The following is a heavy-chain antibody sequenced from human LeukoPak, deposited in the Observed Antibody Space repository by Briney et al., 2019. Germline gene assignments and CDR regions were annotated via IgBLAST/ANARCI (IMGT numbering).Heavy chain of an antibody. CDR1: GFTFSDYY. CDR2: ISSSGSTI. J-gene: IGHJ6*02. CDR3: ARDRPYCSSTSCYKPREEQEKNYYYYGMDV. V-gene: IGHV3-11*01. Sequence: GGSLRLSCAASGFTFSDYYTSWIRQAPGKGLEWVSYISSSGSTIYYADSVKGRFTISRDNAKNSLYLQMNSLRAEDTAVYYCARDRPYCSSTSCYKPREEQEKNYYYYGMDVWGQGTTVTVSS. D-gene: IGHD2-2*02.